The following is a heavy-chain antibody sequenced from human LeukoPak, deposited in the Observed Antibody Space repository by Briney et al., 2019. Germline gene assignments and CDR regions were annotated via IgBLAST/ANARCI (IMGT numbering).Heavy chain of an antibody. V-gene: IGHV1-18*01. Sequence: ASGKVCCKASGGTFSSYAISWVRQAPGQGLEWMGWISDYNGNTNYAQKLQGRVTMTTHTSTSTAYMELRSLRSDDTAVYYCARDRSSNDYWGQGTLVTVSS. D-gene: IGHD6-19*01. CDR1: GGTFSSYA. CDR2: ISDYNGNT. J-gene: IGHJ4*02. CDR3: ARDRSSNDY.